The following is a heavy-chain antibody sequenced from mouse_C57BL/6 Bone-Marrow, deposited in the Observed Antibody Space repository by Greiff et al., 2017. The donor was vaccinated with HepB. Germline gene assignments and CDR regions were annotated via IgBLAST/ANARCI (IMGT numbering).Heavy chain of an antibody. J-gene: IGHJ3*01. Sequence: VQLQQSGAELVRPGASVTLSCKASGYTFTDYEMHWVKQTPVHGLEWIGAIDPETGGTAYNQKFKGKATLTADKSSSTAYMELRSLTSEDSAVPEPYSFAYWGQGTLVTVSA. CDR2: IDPETGGT. V-gene: IGHV1-15*01. D-gene: IGHD6-5*01. CDR3: YSFAY. CDR1: GYTFTDYE.